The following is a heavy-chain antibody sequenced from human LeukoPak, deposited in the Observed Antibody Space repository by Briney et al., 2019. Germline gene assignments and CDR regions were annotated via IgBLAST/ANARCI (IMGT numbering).Heavy chain of an antibody. CDR2: IYYSGST. V-gene: IGHV4-59*12. CDR3: ARRGRRGPYCSGGSCYPYNWFDP. D-gene: IGHD2-15*01. J-gene: IGHJ5*02. Sequence: SETLSLTCTVSGDSISNYYWTWIRQPPGKGLEWIGYIYYSGSTNYNPSLKSRVAISVDTSKNQFSLKLSSVTAADTAVYYCARRGRRGPYCSGGSCYPYNWFDPWGQGTLVTVSS. CDR1: GDSISNYY.